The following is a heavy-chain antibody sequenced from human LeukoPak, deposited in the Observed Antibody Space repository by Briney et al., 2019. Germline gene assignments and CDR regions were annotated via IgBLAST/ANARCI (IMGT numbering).Heavy chain of an antibody. J-gene: IGHJ6*02. Sequence: GGSLRLSCAASGFTLSSYWMSWVRQAPGKGLEWVANRKQDGSEKYYVDSVKGRFTISRDNAKNSLYLQRNSPRAEDTAVYYCARDRDVVVITYYYGMDVWGQGTTVTVSS. CDR1: GFTLSSYW. V-gene: IGHV3-7*01. D-gene: IGHD3-22*01. CDR2: RKQDGSEK. CDR3: ARDRDVVVITYYYGMDV.